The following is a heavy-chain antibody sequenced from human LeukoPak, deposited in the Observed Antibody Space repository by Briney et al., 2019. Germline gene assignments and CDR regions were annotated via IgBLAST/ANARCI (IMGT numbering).Heavy chain of an antibody. D-gene: IGHD6-19*01. CDR3: ARDEDEQWLAEYYFDY. J-gene: IGHJ4*02. Sequence: TGGSLRLSCAASGLTFSTSGFNWVRQAPGKGLEWVASIGPTGSDRYHADSIKGRFTISRDNANNFLYLQMNSLRAEDTAVYYCARDEDEQWLAEYYFDYWGQGTLVTVSS. CDR1: GLTFSTSG. V-gene: IGHV3-21*06. CDR2: IGPTGSDR.